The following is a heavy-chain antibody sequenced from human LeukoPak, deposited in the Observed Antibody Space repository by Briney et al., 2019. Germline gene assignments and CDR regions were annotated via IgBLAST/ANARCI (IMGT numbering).Heavy chain of an antibody. J-gene: IGHJ4*02. CDR3: AKSGYNRFDY. V-gene: IGHV3-23*01. CDR1: GFTFSTFA. CDR2: IGDTGGKT. Sequence: GGSLRLSCAASGFTFSTFAMSWVRQAPGKGLEWVSAIGDTGGKTYYADSVKGRFTISRDNSKNTLYLQMNSLRAEDTAVYYCAKSGYNRFDYWGQGTLVTVSS. D-gene: IGHD5-24*01.